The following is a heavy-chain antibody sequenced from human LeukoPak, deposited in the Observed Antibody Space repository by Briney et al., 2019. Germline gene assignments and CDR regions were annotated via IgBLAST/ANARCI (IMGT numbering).Heavy chain of an antibody. CDR1: GFTFSSYW. V-gene: IGHV3-7*01. D-gene: IGHD3-10*01. J-gene: IGHJ4*02. Sequence: GGSLKLSCAASGFTFSSYWMCWVRQAPGKGLEWVANIKQDGSEKYYVDSMKGRFTIFRDNAKNSLYLQMNSLRAEDTAVYYCVRDFLGESGAGGCWGQGTLVTVSS. CDR2: IKQDGSEK. CDR3: VRDFLGESGAGGC.